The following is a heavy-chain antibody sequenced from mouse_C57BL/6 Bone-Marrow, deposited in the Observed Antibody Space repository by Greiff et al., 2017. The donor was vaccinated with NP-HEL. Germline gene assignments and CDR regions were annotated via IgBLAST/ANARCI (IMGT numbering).Heavy chain of an antibody. J-gene: IGHJ4*01. Sequence: EVQLQESGTVLARPGASVKMSCKTSGYTFTSYWMHWVKQRPGQGLEWIGAIYPGNSDTSYNQKFKGKAKLTAVTSASTAYMELSSLTNEDSAVYYCVSVYYGSSYAYAMDYWGQGTSVTVSS. CDR3: VSVYYGSSYAYAMDY. V-gene: IGHV1-5*01. CDR2: IYPGNSDT. CDR1: GYTFTSYW. D-gene: IGHD1-1*01.